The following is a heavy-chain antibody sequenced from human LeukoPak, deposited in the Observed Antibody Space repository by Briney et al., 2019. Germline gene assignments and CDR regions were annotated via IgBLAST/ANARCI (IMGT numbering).Heavy chain of an antibody. Sequence: PGGSLRLSCVASGLTLSSNNMHWVRQAPGKGLKWVAVIWHDGSYKYYVDSLKGRFTISRDNSKNTVYLQMNSLGAEDTAVYSCARDSDYYDSSAYSFRGGLHYDFWGQGTLVTVSS. CDR2: IWHDGSYK. J-gene: IGHJ4*02. CDR1: GLTLSSNN. CDR3: ARDSDYYDSSAYSFRGGLHYDF. D-gene: IGHD3-22*01. V-gene: IGHV3-33*01.